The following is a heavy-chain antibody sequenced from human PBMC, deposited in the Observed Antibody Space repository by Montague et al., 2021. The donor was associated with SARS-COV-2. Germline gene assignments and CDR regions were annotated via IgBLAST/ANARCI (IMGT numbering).Heavy chain of an antibody. D-gene: IGHD6-13*01. CDR1: GGSISSSSYY. J-gene: IGHJ6*02. Sequence: SETLSLTCTVSGGSISSSSYYWGWIRQPPGKGLEWIGSIYYSGSTYYNPSLKSRVTISVDTSKNQFSLRLSSVTAADTAVYYCARRGRQLLVRSSGMDLWGQGTTVTVSS. CDR2: IYYSGST. V-gene: IGHV4-39*07. CDR3: ARRGRQLLVRSSGMDL.